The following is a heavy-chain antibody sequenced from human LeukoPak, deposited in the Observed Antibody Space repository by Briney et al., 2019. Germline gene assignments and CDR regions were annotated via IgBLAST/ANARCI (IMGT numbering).Heavy chain of an antibody. J-gene: IGHJ4*02. V-gene: IGHV3-30*02. CDR3: ARDLGWLVKLDY. CDR1: GFTFSSYG. CDR2: IRYDGGRE. Sequence: GGSLRLSCAASGFTFSSYGMHWVRQAPGKRPEWVAFIRYDGGREFYADSVKGRFTISRDNSKSTVFLQMSILRADDTAVYYCARDLGWLVKLDYWGQGTLVTVSS. D-gene: IGHD6-19*01.